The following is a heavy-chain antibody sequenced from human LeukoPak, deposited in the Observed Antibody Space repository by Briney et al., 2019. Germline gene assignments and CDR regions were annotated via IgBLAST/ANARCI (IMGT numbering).Heavy chain of an antibody. V-gene: IGHV4-4*07. D-gene: IGHD3-22*01. CDR2: IYTSGST. CDR1: GSSISSYY. Sequence: SETLSLTCTVSGSSISSYYWSWIRQPAGKGLEWIGRIYTSGSTNYNPSLKSRVTVSVDTSKNQFSLKLSSVTAADTAVYYCAREAVDYYDSSARLDAFDIWGQGTMVTVSS. CDR3: AREAVDYYDSSARLDAFDI. J-gene: IGHJ3*02.